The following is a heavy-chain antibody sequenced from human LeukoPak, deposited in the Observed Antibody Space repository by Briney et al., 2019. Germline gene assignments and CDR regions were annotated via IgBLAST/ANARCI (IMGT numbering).Heavy chain of an antibody. Sequence: SETLSLTCTVCGRSISSGDCYWSWIRQPPGKGLEWIGYIYYSGSTYYNPSLKSRVTISVDTSKNQFSLKLSSVTTADPAVYYCAREDGSGSYYNSCYWGQGTLVTVSS. CDR3: AREDGSGSYYNSCY. J-gene: IGHJ4*02. V-gene: IGHV4-30-4*08. D-gene: IGHD3-10*01. CDR1: GRSISSGDCY. CDR2: IYYSGST.